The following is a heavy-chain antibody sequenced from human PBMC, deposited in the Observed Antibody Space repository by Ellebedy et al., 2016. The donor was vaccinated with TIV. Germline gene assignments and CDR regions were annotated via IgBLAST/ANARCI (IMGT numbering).Heavy chain of an antibody. J-gene: IGHJ4*02. CDR2: INQDGSVT. CDR1: GFTFSNYW. CDR3: LAQGLNF. Sequence: GESLKISCATSGFTFSNYWMSWLRQAPGKGPELVAEINQDGSVTNYVDSVRGRFTVSRDNAKNSLFLYMNSLTDGDTAVYYCLAQGLNFWGQGTQVIVSS. V-gene: IGHV3-7*01.